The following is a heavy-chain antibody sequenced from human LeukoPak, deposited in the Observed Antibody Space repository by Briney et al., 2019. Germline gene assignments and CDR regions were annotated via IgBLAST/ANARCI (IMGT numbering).Heavy chain of an antibody. CDR1: GFTFSSYW. CDR2: IKQDGSEK. D-gene: IGHD4-17*01. V-gene: IGHV3-7*03. Sequence: GGSLRLSCAASGFTFSSYWMSWVRQAPGKGLEWVANIKQDGSEKYYADSVKGRFTISRDNAKNSLYLQMNSLRAEDTALYYCAKDLGPTADDAFDIWGQGTMVTVSS. CDR3: AKDLGPTADDAFDI. J-gene: IGHJ3*02.